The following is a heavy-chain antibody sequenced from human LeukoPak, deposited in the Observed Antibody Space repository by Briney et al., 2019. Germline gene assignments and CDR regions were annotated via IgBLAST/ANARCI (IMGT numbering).Heavy chain of an antibody. J-gene: IGHJ4*02. CDR3: ARAGYYYYFDY. Sequence: GGSLRLSCAASGFTFSSYAMSWVRQAPGKGLEWVSAISGSGGSTYYADSVKGRFTISRDNSKNTLHLQMNSLRAEDTAVYYCARAGYYYYFDYWGQGTLVTVSS. CDR2: ISGSGGST. V-gene: IGHV3-23*01. D-gene: IGHD3-9*01. CDR1: GFTFSSYA.